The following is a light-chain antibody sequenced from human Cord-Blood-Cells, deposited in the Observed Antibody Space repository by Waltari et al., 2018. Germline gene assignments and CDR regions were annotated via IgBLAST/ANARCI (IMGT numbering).Light chain of an antibody. CDR3: QQRSNWPPWT. CDR2: DAS. Sequence: EIVLTQSPATLSLSPGERATPSCRASQSVRSYLAWYQQKPGQAPRLLIYDASNRATGSPARFSGSGSGTDFTLTISSLEPEDFAVYYCQQRSNWPPWTFGQGTKVESK. CDR1: QSVRSY. V-gene: IGKV3-11*01. J-gene: IGKJ1*01.